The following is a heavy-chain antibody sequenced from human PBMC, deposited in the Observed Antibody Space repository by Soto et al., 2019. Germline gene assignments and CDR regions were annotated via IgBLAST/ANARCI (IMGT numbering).Heavy chain of an antibody. CDR1: GFTFSSYS. J-gene: IGHJ4*02. CDR3: AKGYSSSSSTFEY. Sequence: GGSLRLSCAASGFTFSSYSMNWVRQAPGKGLEWVSYISSSSSTIYYADSVKGRFTISRDNAKNTLYLQVSSLRAEDTAVYYCAKGYSSSSSTFEYWGQGTLVTVSS. D-gene: IGHD6-6*01. V-gene: IGHV3-48*01. CDR2: ISSSSSTI.